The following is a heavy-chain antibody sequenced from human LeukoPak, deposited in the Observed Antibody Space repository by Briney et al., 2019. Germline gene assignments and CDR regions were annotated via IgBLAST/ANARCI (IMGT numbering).Heavy chain of an antibody. CDR3: ARVRMSAYYYSSDY. CDR1: GVSINSVGYY. Sequence: SETLSLTCTVSGVSINSVGYYWSWIRQHPGKGLEWFGYISYSGTIYYNPSLKSRVTMSVDTSKNQFSLNLSFVTAADTAIYYCARVRMSAYYYSSDYWGQGTLVTVSS. D-gene: IGHD4-11*01. CDR2: ISYSGTI. J-gene: IGHJ4*02. V-gene: IGHV4-31*03.